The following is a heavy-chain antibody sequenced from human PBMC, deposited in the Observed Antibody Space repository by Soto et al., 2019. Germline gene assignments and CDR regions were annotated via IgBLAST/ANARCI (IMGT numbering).Heavy chain of an antibody. V-gene: IGHV1-8*01. CDR1: GYTFTSYD. J-gene: IGHJ3*02. D-gene: IGHD3-3*01. CDR3: ARADLDDFGSGTGDGGEI. Sequence: GASVKVSCKASGYTFTSYDINWVRQATGQGLEWMGWMNPNSGNTGYAQKFQGRVTMTRNTSISTAYMELSSLRSEDTAVYYCARADLDDFGSGTGDGGEIWGQGTMVTVS. CDR2: MNPNSGNT.